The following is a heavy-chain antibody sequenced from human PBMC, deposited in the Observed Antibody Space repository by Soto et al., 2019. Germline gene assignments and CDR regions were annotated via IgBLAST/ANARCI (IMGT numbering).Heavy chain of an antibody. Sequence: PSETLSLTCTVSGGSISSYYWSWIRQPPGKGLEWIGYIYYSGSTNYNPSLKSRVTISVDTSKNQFSLKLSSVTAADTAVYYCARAFSSSWYRADYWGQGTLVTVSS. J-gene: IGHJ4*02. D-gene: IGHD6-13*01. CDR3: ARAFSSSWYRADY. V-gene: IGHV4-59*01. CDR1: GGSISSYY. CDR2: IYYSGST.